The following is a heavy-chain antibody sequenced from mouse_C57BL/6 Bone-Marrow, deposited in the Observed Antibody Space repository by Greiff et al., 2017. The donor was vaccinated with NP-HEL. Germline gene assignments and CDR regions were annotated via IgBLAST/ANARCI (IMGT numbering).Heavy chain of an antibody. Sequence: VQLQQPGAELVMPGASVKLSCKASGYTFTSYWMHWVKQRPGQGLEWIGEIDPSDSYTNYNQKFKGKSTLTVDKSSSTAYMQLSSLTSEDSAVYYCARGPYYYGSRIYYAMDYWGQGTSVTVSS. CDR3: ARGPYYYGSRIYYAMDY. D-gene: IGHD1-1*01. J-gene: IGHJ4*01. CDR2: IDPSDSYT. CDR1: GYTFTSYW. V-gene: IGHV1-69*01.